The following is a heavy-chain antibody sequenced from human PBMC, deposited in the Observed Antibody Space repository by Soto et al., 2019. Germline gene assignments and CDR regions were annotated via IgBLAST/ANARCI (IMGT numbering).Heavy chain of an antibody. CDR2: IYWDDDK. Sequence: SGPTLVNPTETLTLTCTFSGFSLTTRGVGVGWIRQPPGKALEWLAVIYWDDDKRYSPSLKTRLILTKDTSKNHVVLTMTNMDSVDTATYFCAHVVITFGGVVADDAFDIWGQGTMVTVSS. CDR1: GFSLTTRGVG. CDR3: AHVVITFGGVVADDAFDI. J-gene: IGHJ3*02. V-gene: IGHV2-5*02. D-gene: IGHD3-16*02.